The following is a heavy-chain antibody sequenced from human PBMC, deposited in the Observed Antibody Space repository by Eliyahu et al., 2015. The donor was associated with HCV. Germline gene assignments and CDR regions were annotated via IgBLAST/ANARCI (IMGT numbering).Heavy chain of an antibody. CDR2: IWYDGSNK. CDR1: GFXFSXYG. D-gene: IGHD6-13*01. J-gene: IGHJ4*02. V-gene: IGHV3-33*01. CDR3: ARDYSSSWPNFSYYFDY. Sequence: QVQLVESGGGVVQPGRSLRLSCAASGFXFSXYGMHWVRQAPGKGLGWVAVIWYDGSNKYYADSVKGRFTISRDNSKNTLYLQMNSLRAEDTAVYYCARDYSSSWPNFSYYFDYWGQGTLVTVSS.